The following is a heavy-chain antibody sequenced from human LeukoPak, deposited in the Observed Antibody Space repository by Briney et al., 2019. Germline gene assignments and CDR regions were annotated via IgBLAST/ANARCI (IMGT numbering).Heavy chain of an antibody. CDR3: AKRGITMVRGVMGYYFDY. CDR2: IYSGGST. V-gene: IGHV3-53*01. D-gene: IGHD3-10*01. CDR1: GFTVSSNY. Sequence: GGSLRLSCAASGFTVSSNYMSWVRQAPGKGLEWVSVIYSGGSTYYADSVRGRFTISRDNSKNTLYLQMNSLRAEDTAVYYCAKRGITMVRGVMGYYFDYWGQGALVTVSS. J-gene: IGHJ4*02.